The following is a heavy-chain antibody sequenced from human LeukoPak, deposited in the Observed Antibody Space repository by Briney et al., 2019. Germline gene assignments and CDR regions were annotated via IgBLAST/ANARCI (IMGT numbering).Heavy chain of an antibody. D-gene: IGHD4-4*01. CDR3: ARHTVRGRTFDY. CDR1: GGSFSGCY. V-gene: IGHV4-34*01. J-gene: IGHJ4*02. CDR2: INHSGST. Sequence: PSETLCLTCAVYGGSFSGCYWSWIRQPPGKGLEWIGEINHSGSTNYNPSLKSRVTISVDTSKNQFSLKLSSVTAADTAVYYCARHTVRGRTFDYWGQGTLVPVSS.